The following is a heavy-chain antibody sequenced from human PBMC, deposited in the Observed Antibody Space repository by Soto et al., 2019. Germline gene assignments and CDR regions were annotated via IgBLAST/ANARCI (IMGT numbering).Heavy chain of an antibody. J-gene: IGHJ6*02. V-gene: IGHV3-49*04. CDR3: SRDGDFYGLDV. Sequence: GGSLRLSCTFSGFTSDDYDYALTWVRQAPGKGLQWLGLIRGSTYGGTTEYAASVKGRFTISRDDSKGITYLQMNSLKTEDTAVYYCSRDGDFYGLDVWGQGTTVTVSS. D-gene: IGHD3-3*01. CDR1: GFTSDDYDYA. CDR2: IRGSTYGGTT.